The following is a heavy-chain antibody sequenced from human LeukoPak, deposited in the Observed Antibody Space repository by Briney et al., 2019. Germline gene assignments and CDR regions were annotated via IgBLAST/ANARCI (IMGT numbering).Heavy chain of an antibody. D-gene: IGHD6-19*01. V-gene: IGHV3-7*03. CDR3: ARLGPASSGWPESFDY. J-gene: IGHJ4*02. CDR2: IKRGGSEK. CDR1: GFTFNSYW. Sequence: GGSLRLSCAASGFTFNSYWMNWVRQAPGKGLEWVANIKRGGSEKYYVDSVKGRFTISRDNAKNSLDLQMNSLRVEDTAVYYCARLGPASSGWPESFDYWGQGTLVTVSS.